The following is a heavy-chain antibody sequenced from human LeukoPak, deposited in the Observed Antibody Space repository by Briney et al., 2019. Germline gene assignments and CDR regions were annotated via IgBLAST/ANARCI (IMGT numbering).Heavy chain of an antibody. CDR1: GFTFSTSW. CDR3: ARAAYTGSPTSFDY. Sequence: GGSLRLSCAASGFTFSTSWMSWVRQAPGKGPEWVATIKQEGSEKYYVDSVKGRFTISRDNAKISLYLQMNSLRAEDTAVYYCARAAYTGSPTSFDYWGQGTLVTVSS. V-gene: IGHV3-7*04. CDR2: IKQEGSEK. D-gene: IGHD1-26*01. J-gene: IGHJ4*02.